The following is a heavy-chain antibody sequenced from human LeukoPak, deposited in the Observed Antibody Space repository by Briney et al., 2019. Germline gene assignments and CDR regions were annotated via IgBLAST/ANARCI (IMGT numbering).Heavy chain of an antibody. CDR2: ILPIFGTA. Sequence: SVKVSCXASGGTFSSYAISWVRQAPRQGLEWMGGILPIFGTANYAQKFQGRVTITADESTSTAYMELSSLRSEDTAVYYCARFRYQLLHFDYWGQGTLVTVSS. J-gene: IGHJ4*02. CDR1: GGTFSSYA. D-gene: IGHD2-2*01. CDR3: ARFRYQLLHFDY. V-gene: IGHV1-69*01.